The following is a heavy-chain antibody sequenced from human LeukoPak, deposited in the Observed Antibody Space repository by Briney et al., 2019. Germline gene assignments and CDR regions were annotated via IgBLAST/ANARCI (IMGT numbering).Heavy chain of an antibody. V-gene: IGHV1-8*01. CDR2: MNPNSGNT. Sequence: ASVKVSCKASGYSLTSYDINWVRQATGQGLEWMGWMNPNSGNTGHAQKFQGRVTMTRNTSISTAYMELSSLRSEDTAVYYCARGRKAGSGSGYYFDYWGQGTLVTVSS. D-gene: IGHD3-10*01. CDR1: GYSLTSYD. CDR3: ARGRKAGSGSGYYFDY. J-gene: IGHJ4*02.